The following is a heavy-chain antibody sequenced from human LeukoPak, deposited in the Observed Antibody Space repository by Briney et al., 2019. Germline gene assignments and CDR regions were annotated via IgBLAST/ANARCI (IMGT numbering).Heavy chain of an antibody. CDR1: GFTFSSYW. D-gene: IGHD4-23*01. V-gene: IGHV3-7*01. J-gene: IGHJ4*02. Sequence: GGSLRLSCAASGFTFSSYWMSWVRQAPGKGLEWVANIKQDGSEKYYVDSVKGRFTISRDNAKNSLYLQMNSLRAEDTAVYYCARDRGDDYGGNSYDYWGQGTLVTVSS. CDR2: IKQDGSEK. CDR3: ARDRGDDYGGNSYDY.